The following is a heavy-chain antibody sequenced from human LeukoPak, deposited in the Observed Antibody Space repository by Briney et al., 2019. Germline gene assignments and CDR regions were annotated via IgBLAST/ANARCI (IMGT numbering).Heavy chain of an antibody. D-gene: IGHD4-17*01. J-gene: IGHJ4*02. CDR3: TSHDYGDYIPFDY. CDR1: GFTFSGSA. CDR2: IRSKANSYAT. V-gene: IGHV3-73*01. Sequence: GGSLKLSCAASGFTFSGSAMHWVRQASGKGLEWVGRIRSKANSYATAYAASVKGRFTISRDDSKNTAYLQMDSLKTEDTAVCYCTSHDYGDYIPFDYWGQGTLVTVSS.